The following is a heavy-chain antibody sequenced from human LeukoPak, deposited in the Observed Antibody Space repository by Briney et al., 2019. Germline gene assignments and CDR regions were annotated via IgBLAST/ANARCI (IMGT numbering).Heavy chain of an antibody. CDR3: AKGTYYYDSSGYYGGYYFDY. D-gene: IGHD3-22*01. J-gene: IGHJ4*02. CDR2: IKQDGSEK. CDR1: GFTFSSYW. V-gene: IGHV3-7*03. Sequence: GGSPRLSCAASGFTFSSYWMSWVRQAPGKGLEWVANIKQDGSEKYYVDSVKGRFTISRDNAKNSLYLQMNSLRAEDTAVYYCAKGTYYYDSSGYYGGYYFDYWGQGTLVTVSS.